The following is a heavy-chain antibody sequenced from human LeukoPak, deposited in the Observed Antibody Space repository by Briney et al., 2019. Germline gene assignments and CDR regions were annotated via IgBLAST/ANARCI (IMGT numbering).Heavy chain of an antibody. J-gene: IGHJ4*02. CDR1: GVTLSSYA. CDR3: AKQLGYCSDGSCYFPY. V-gene: IGHV3-23*01. D-gene: IGHD2-15*01. Sequence: GGSLRLSCTASGVTLSSYAMSWARQAPGKGLEWVSAISNNGGYTYYADSVQGRFTISRDNSKSTLCLQMNSLRAEDTAVYYCAKQLGYCSDGSCYFPYWGQGTLVTVSS. CDR2: ISNNGGYT.